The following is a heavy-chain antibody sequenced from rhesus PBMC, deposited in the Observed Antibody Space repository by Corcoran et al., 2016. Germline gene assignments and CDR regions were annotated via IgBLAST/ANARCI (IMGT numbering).Heavy chain of an antibody. D-gene: IGHD6-25*01. Sequence: QVQLQESGPGVVKPSETLSLTCAVSGGSISDSCRWSWIRQPPGKGREWIRYIYGSSTSTTYNPSLENRVTISKDTSKDQFSLKLSSVTAADTAVYYCARVLAGDWGQGVLVTVSS. CDR3: ARVLAGD. CDR1: GGSISDSCR. CDR2: IYGSSTST. J-gene: IGHJ4*01. V-gene: IGHV4S10*01.